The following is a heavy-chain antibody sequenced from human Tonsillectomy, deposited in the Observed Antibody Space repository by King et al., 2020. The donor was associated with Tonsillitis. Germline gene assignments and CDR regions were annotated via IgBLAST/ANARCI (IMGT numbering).Heavy chain of an antibody. J-gene: IGHJ2*01. CDR2: IAYDASFE. V-gene: IGHV3-30*18. CDR3: AKDGIGLSDGYFYL. Sequence: VQLVESGGGVVQPGRSLRLSCAASGFTISNYGMHWVRQAPGKGLEWVALIAYDASFENYADSVKGRFAISRDNSKNTMYLEMNRLRVEDTAVYYCAKDGIGLSDGYFYLWGRGTLVTVSS. D-gene: IGHD3-16*01. CDR1: GFTISNYG.